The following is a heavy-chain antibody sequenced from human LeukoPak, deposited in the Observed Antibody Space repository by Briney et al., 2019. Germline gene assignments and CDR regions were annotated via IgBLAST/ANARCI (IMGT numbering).Heavy chain of an antibody. V-gene: IGHV3-11*01. CDR1: GFTFSDYY. CDR2: ISNTGSTI. D-gene: IGHD6-19*01. CDR3: ARLGPASSGWPESFDY. Sequence: GGSLRLSCAASGFTFSDYYISWIRQAPGKGLEWVSYISNTGSTIYYADSVKGRFTNSRDNAKNSLYLQMNSLRVEDTAVYYCARLGPASSGWPESFDYWGQGTLVTVSS. J-gene: IGHJ4*02.